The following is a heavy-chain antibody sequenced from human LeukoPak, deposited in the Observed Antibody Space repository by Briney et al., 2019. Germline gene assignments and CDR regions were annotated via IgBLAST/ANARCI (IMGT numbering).Heavy chain of an antibody. D-gene: IGHD5-18*01. Sequence: ASVKVSCKASGYSFIRYAITWVRQAPGQGLEWIGWISTYNGNTNYAQSLQGRLTLTTDTSTNTAYMELRSLRSDDTAVYYCARERDTALAPYFDYWGQGTLVTVPS. CDR2: ISTYNGNT. V-gene: IGHV1-18*01. J-gene: IGHJ4*02. CDR1: GYSFIRYA. CDR3: ARERDTALAPYFDY.